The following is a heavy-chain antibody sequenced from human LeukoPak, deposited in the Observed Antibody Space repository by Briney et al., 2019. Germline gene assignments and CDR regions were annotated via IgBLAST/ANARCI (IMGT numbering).Heavy chain of an antibody. V-gene: IGHV4-61*02. CDR1: GGSISSGSYY. Sequence: KPSETLSLTCTVPGGSISSGSYYWSWIRQPAGKGLEWIGRIYTSGSTNYNPSLKSRVTISVDTSKNQFSLKLSSVTAADTAVYYCARIIAARPGGFDYWGQGTLVTVSS. CDR3: ARIIAARPGGFDY. CDR2: IYTSGST. D-gene: IGHD6-6*01. J-gene: IGHJ4*02.